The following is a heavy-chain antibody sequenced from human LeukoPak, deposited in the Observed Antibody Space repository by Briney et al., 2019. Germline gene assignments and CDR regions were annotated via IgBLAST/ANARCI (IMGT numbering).Heavy chain of an antibody. CDR1: GGSFSGYY. V-gene: IGHV4-34*01. CDR2: INHSGST. Sequence: SETLSLTCAVSGGSFSGYYWSWIRQPPGKGLEWIGEINHSGSTNYNPSLKSRVTISVDTSKNQFSLKLSSVTAADTAVYYCARERFGRDYYYYYMDVWGKGTTVTVSS. J-gene: IGHJ6*03. D-gene: IGHD2-15*01. CDR3: ARERFGRDYYYYYMDV.